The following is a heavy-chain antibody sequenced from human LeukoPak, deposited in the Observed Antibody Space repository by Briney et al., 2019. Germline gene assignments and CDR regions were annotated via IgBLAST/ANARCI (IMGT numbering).Heavy chain of an antibody. D-gene: IGHD5-12*01. CDR3: ARVFSGYDSAFDY. V-gene: IGHV3-48*04. J-gene: IGHJ4*02. CDR1: GFAFTNAW. CDR2: ISSSGSTI. Sequence: PGGSLRLSCAASGFAFTNAWMNWVRQAPGKGLERVSYISSSGSTIYYADSVKGRFTISRDNAKNSLYLQMNSLRAEDTAVYCCARVFSGYDSAFDYWGQGTLVAVSS.